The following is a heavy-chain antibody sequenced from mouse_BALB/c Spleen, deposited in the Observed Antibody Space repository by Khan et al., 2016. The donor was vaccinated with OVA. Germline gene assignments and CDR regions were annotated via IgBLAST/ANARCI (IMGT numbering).Heavy chain of an antibody. J-gene: IGHJ3*01. D-gene: IGHD1-1*01. CDR3: ARGSSHVRFAY. CDR1: GYTFTDCA. V-gene: IGHV1S137*01. CDR2: ISTYYGDT. Sequence: QVQLQQSGAELVRPGVSVKISCKGSGYTFTDCAMHWVKQSHAKSLEWIGVISTYYGDTNYNQNFKGKATMTVDKSSSTAYMELARLTSEDSAIXYGARGSSHVRFAYWGQGTLVTVSA.